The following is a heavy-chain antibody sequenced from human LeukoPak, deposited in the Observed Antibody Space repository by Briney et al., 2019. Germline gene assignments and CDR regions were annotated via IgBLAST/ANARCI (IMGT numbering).Heavy chain of an antibody. V-gene: IGHV3-15*04. Sequence: GGSLRLSCGASGLTFTNAWMNWVRQAPGKGLEWVGRIASKTDGGTTDYAAPVKGRFTISRDDSKNTLFLQMNSLKTEDTAVYYCTTGIRGDCGQGTLVTVSS. CDR2: IASKTDGGTT. J-gene: IGHJ4*02. CDR1: GLTFTNAW. CDR3: TTGIRGD.